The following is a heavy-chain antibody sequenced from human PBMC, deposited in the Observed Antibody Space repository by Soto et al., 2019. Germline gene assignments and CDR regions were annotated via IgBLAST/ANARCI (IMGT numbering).Heavy chain of an antibody. CDR2: ISAYNGNT. J-gene: IGHJ4*02. V-gene: IGHV1-18*01. CDR3: ARDQLRYFDWLLYRPSEIDY. Sequence: GASVKVSCKASGYTFIRSAMHWVRQAPGQGLEWMGWISAYNGNTNYAQKLQGRVTMTTDTSTSTAYMELRSLRSDDTAVYYCARDQLRYFDWLLYRPSEIDYWGQGTLVTVSS. CDR1: GYTFIRSA. D-gene: IGHD3-9*01.